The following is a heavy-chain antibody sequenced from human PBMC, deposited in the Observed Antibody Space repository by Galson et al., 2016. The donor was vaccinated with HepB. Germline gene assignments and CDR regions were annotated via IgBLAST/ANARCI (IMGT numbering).Heavy chain of an antibody. CDR3: ARLSASGTYFGY. Sequence: SVKVSCKASGYNLNSYGISWVRQAPGQGLEWMGWISTYNGNTNYVQKFQDRVTITRDTSASTGYMELSNLRSEDTAVYFCARLSASGTYFGYWGQGVLVTVSS. CDR1: GYNLNSYG. J-gene: IGHJ4*02. D-gene: IGHD1-26*01. CDR2: ISTYNGNT. V-gene: IGHV1-18*04.